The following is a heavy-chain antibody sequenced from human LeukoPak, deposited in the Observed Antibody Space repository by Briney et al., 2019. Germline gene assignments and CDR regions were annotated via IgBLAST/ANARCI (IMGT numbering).Heavy chain of an antibody. D-gene: IGHD3-22*01. CDR1: GGSVSSGSYY. CDR3: ARARGSGYSVREYYFDY. Sequence: PSETLSLTCTVSGGSVSSGSYYWSWIRQPPGKGLEGIGYIYYSGSTNYNPSLKSRVTISVDTSKNQFSLKLSSVTAADTAVYYCARARGSGYSVREYYFDYWGQGTLVTVSS. CDR2: IYYSGST. V-gene: IGHV4-61*01. J-gene: IGHJ4*02.